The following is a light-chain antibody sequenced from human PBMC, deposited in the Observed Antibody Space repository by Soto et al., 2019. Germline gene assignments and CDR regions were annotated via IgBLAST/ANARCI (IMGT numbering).Light chain of an antibody. CDR2: DGS. CDR3: CSYAGRTTPYV. J-gene: IGLJ1*01. Sequence: SVLTQPASVSGSPGQSITISCSGPTNDVGSYYLVSWYQQHPGKAPKLIIYDGSKRPSGVSNRFSGSKSGNPASLTISGLQAEDEADYYCCSYAGRTTPYVFGTGTKVTVL. V-gene: IGLV2-23*01. CDR1: TNDVGSYYL.